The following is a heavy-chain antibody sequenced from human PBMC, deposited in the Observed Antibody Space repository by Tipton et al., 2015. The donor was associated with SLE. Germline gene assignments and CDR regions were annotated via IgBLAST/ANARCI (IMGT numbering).Heavy chain of an antibody. CDR1: GGSFSGYY. CDR2: INHSGST. J-gene: IGHJ2*01. Sequence: TLSLTCAVYGGSFSGYYWSWIRQPPGKGLEWIGEINHSGSTNYNPPLKSRVTISVDTSKNQFSLQLNSVTAADTAVYYCARHQAEDWYFHLWGRGTLVTVSS. CDR3: ARHQAEDWYFHL. D-gene: IGHD1-14*01. V-gene: IGHV4-34*01.